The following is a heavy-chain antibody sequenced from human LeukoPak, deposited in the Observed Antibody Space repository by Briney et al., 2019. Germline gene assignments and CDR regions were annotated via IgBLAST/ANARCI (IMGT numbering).Heavy chain of an antibody. CDR3: AKVLAGAGTRPLGY. J-gene: IGHJ4*02. Sequence: GGSLRLSCAASGFTFDKYAMSWVRQAPGKGLEWVSLISGSTGNTYYADSVQGRFIISRDTSKDMLFLQMNSLGAEDTAVYYCAKVLAGAGTRPLGYWGQGTLVTVSS. V-gene: IGHV3-23*01. D-gene: IGHD1-26*01. CDR2: ISGSTGNT. CDR1: GFTFDKYA.